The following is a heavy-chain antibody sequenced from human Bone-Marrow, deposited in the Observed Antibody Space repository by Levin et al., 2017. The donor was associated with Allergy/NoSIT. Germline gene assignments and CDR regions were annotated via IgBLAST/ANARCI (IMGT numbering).Heavy chain of an antibody. Sequence: AGGSLRLSCAVSGFTFSSYGMSWVRQAPGKGLEWVSAISGSGDSTYYADSVKGRFTISRDNSKNTLDLQMNSLRAEDTAVYYCAKSSLPRITVAGTEYWGQGTLVTVSS. CDR3: AKSSLPRITVAGTEY. CDR2: ISGSGDST. V-gene: IGHV3-23*01. J-gene: IGHJ4*02. D-gene: IGHD6-19*01. CDR1: GFTFSSYG.